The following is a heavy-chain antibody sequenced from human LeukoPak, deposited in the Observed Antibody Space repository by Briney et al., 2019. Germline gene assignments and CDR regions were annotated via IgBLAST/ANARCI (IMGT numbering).Heavy chain of an antibody. J-gene: IGHJ4*02. V-gene: IGHV1-24*01. Sequence: ASVKVSCKVSGYTLTELSMHWVRQAPGKGLEWMGGFDPEDGETIYAQKFQGRVTMTTETSTSTVYMELRSLRSDDTAVYYCARTSSGWQFDYWGQGTLVTVSS. D-gene: IGHD6-19*01. CDR1: GYTLTELS. CDR2: FDPEDGET. CDR3: ARTSSGWQFDY.